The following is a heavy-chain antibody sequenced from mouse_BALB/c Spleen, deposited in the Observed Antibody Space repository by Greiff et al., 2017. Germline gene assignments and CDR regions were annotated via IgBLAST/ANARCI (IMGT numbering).Heavy chain of an antibody. D-gene: IGHD1-2*01. CDR3: ARGALLRPVFDV. V-gene: IGHV3-6*02. J-gene: IGHJ1*01. Sequence: ESGPGLVKPSQSLSLTCSVTGYSITSGYYWNWIRQFPGNKLEWMGYISYDGSNNYNPSHKNRISITRDTSKNQFFLKLNSVTTEDTATYYCARGALLRPVFDVWGAGTTVTVSS. CDR1: GYSITSGYY. CDR2: ISYDGSN.